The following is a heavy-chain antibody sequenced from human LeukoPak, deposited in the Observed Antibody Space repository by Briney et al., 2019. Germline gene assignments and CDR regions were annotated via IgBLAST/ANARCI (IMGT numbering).Heavy chain of an antibody. V-gene: IGHV1-24*01. CDR2: FDPEDGET. D-gene: IGHD1-14*01. CDR3: ATDIDRLFQLDY. J-gene: IGHJ4*02. Sequence: EASVKVSFKVSGYTLTELSMHWVRQAPGKGGEWMGGFDPEDGETIYSQKFQGRVTMTEDTSTDTAYMELSSLRSEDTAVYYCATDIDRLFQLDYWGQGTLVTVSS. CDR1: GYTLTELS.